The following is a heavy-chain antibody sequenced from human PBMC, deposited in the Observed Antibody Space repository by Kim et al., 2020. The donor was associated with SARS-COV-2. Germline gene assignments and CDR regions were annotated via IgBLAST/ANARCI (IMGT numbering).Heavy chain of an antibody. V-gene: IGHV3-33*01. Sequence: GGSLRLSCAASGFTFSSYGMHWVRQAPGKGLEWVAVIWYDGSNKYYADSVKGRFTISRDNSKNTLYLQMNSLRAEDTAVYYCARGGFAPWFGELSGDYWGQGTLGTVSS. CDR2: IWYDGSNK. D-gene: IGHD3-10*01. J-gene: IGHJ4*02. CDR1: GFTFSSYG. CDR3: ARGGFAPWFGELSGDY.